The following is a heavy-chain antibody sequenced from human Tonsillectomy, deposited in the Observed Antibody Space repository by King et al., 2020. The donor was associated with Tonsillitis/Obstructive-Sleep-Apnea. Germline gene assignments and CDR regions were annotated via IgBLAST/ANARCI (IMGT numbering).Heavy chain of an antibody. CDR3: ARGSYDVWSGSYKHDYYYYMDV. Sequence: VQLQQWGAGLLKPSETLSLSCGVYGGSFSVYYWSWIRQPPGKGLEWIGEINHRGSTNYNPSLKSRVTISVDTSKKHFSLKLRSVTAADTAVYYCARGSYDVWSGSYKHDYYYYMDVWDKGTTVTVSS. J-gene: IGHJ6*03. V-gene: IGHV4-34*01. D-gene: IGHD3-3*01. CDR2: INHRGST. CDR1: GGSFSVYY.